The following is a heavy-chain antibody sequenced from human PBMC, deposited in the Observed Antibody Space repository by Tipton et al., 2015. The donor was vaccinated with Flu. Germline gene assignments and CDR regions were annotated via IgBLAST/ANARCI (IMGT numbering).Heavy chain of an antibody. CDR2: INPNSGGT. Sequence: QPGAEVKKPGASVKVSCKASGYTFTGYYMHWVRQAPGQGLEWMGWINPNSGGTNYAQKFQGRVTMTRATSSSSSYMELSRLRSADTAVYYCARDVSIRSHWYFDFWGRGTLVTVSS. V-gene: IGHV1-2*02. CDR3: ARDVSIRSHWYFDF. D-gene: IGHD3-3*02. CDR1: GYTFTGYY. J-gene: IGHJ2*01.